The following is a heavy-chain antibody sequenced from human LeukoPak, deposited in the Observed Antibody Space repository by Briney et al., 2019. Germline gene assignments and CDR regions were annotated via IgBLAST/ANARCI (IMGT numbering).Heavy chain of an antibody. CDR1: GFTFSSYS. J-gene: IGHJ6*03. V-gene: IGHV3-21*01. CDR3: ARVELAPYYYYMDV. D-gene: IGHD1-7*01. Sequence: GGSLRLSCAASGFTFSSYSMNWVRQAPGKGLEWVSSISSSSSYIYYADSVKGRFTISRDNAKNSLYLQMNSLRAEDTAVYYCARVELAPYYYYMDVWGKGTTVTVSS. CDR2: ISSSSSYI.